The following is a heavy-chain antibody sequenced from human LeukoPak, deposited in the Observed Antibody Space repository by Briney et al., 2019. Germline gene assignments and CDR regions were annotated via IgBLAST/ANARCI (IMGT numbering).Heavy chain of an antibody. V-gene: IGHV3-48*04. CDR3: ARRLDSWNYYFDY. CDR2: ISSSSSTI. J-gene: IGHJ4*02. Sequence: GGSLRLSCAASGFTFDDYTMHWVRQAPGKGLEWVSYISSSSSTIYYADSVKGRFTISRDNAKNSLYLQMNSLRAEDTAVYYCARRLDSWNYYFDYWGQGTLVTVSS. CDR1: GFTFDDYT. D-gene: IGHD1-1*01.